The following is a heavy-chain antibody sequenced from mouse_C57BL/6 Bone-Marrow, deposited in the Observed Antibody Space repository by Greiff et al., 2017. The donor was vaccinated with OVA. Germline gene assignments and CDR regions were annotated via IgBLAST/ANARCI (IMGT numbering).Heavy chain of an antibody. CDR1: GFTFSDYG. CDR2: ISSGSSTI. CDR3: ARETAYWYFDV. J-gene: IGHJ1*03. V-gene: IGHV5-17*01. Sequence: EVKVVESGGGLVKPGGFLKLSCAASGFTFSDYGMHWVRQAPEKGLEWVAYISSGSSTIYYADTVKGRFTISRDNAKNTLFLQMTSLRSEDTAMYYCARETAYWYFDVWGTGTTVTVSS.